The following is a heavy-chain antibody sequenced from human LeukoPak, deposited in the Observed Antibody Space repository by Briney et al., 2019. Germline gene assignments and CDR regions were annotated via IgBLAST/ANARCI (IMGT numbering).Heavy chain of an antibody. Sequence: PSETLSLTCTVSGGSISSYYWSWIRQPPGKGLEWIGYIYYSGSTNYKPSLKSRVTISVDTSKNQFSLKLSSVTAADTAVYYCASGSGSYFYYYYYYYMDVWGKGTTVTVSS. V-gene: IGHV4-59*08. CDR3: ASGSGSYFYYYYYYYMDV. CDR2: IYYSGST. D-gene: IGHD3-10*01. J-gene: IGHJ6*03. CDR1: GGSISSYY.